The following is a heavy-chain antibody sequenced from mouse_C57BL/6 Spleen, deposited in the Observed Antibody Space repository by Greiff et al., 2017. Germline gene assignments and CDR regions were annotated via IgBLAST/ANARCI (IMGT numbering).Heavy chain of an antibody. J-gene: IGHJ2*01. CDR1: GYTFTSYW. D-gene: IGHD4-1*01. CDR2: IDPSDSYT. Sequence: QVQLQQPGAELVVPGASVKLSCKASGYTFTSYWMHWVKQRPGQGLEWIGEIDPSDSYTNYNQKFKGKSTLTVDKSSSTAYMQLSSLTSEDSAVYYCASGTGGYWGQGTTLTVSS. V-gene: IGHV1-69*01. CDR3: ASGTGGY.